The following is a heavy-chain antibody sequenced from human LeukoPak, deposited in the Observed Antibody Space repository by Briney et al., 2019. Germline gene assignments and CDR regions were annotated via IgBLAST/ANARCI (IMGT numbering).Heavy chain of an antibody. J-gene: IGHJ4*02. V-gene: IGHV3-72*01. D-gene: IGHD1-7*01. CDR2: TRNKANSYTT. CDR3: CTGLTGTIDY. CDR1: GFTFSTYS. Sequence: GGSLRLSCAASGFTFSTYSMDWVRQAPGKGLEWVGRTRNKANSYTTEYAASVKGRFTISRDDSKNSLFLQLNSLKTEDTAVYYCCTGLTGTIDYWGQGTPVTVSS.